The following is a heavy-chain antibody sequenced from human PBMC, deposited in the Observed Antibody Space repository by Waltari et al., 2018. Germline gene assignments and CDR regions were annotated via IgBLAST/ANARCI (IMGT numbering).Heavy chain of an antibody. V-gene: IGHV3-21*01. CDR1: GFTFSSYS. Sequence: EVQLVESGGGLVKPGGSLRLSCAASGFTFSSYSMNWVRQAPGKGLEWVSSISSSSSYIYYADSVKGRFTISRDNAKNSLYLQMNSLRAEDTAVYYCAREGALVGIDYYFDYWGQGTLVTVSS. CDR3: AREGALVGIDYYFDY. J-gene: IGHJ4*02. D-gene: IGHD1-26*01. CDR2: ISSSSSYI.